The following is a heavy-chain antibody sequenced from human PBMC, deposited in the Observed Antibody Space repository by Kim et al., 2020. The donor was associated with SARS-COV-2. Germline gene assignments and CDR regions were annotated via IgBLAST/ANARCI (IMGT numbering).Heavy chain of an antibody. V-gene: IGHV3-43*01. D-gene: IGHD1-26*01. CDR3: AKDKGELLPYYFDD. Sequence: ADSVKGRFTISRDNSKNSLYLQMNSLRTEDTALYYCAKDKGELLPYYFDDWGQGTLVTVSS. J-gene: IGHJ4*02.